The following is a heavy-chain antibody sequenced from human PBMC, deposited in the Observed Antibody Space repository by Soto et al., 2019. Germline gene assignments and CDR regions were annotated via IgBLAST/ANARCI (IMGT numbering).Heavy chain of an antibody. CDR1: GFTFSSYA. CDR3: AKDRNGKVWLHDAFDI. V-gene: IGHV3-23*01. CDR2: ISGSGGST. J-gene: IGHJ3*02. Sequence: EVQLLESGGGLVQPGGSLRLSCAASGFTFSSYAMSWVRQAPGKGLEWVSAISGSGGSTYYADSVKGRFTISRDNSKNTLYLQMNSLRAEDTAVYYCAKDRNGKVWLHDAFDIWGQGTMVTVSS. D-gene: IGHD3-22*01.